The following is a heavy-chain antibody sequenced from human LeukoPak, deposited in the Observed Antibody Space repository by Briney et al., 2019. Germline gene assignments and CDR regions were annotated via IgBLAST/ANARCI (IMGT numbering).Heavy chain of an antibody. D-gene: IGHD3-9*01. V-gene: IGHV4-61*01. Sequence: SETLSLTCTVSGGSISGGTYYWSWIRQPPGKGLEWIGYIYYSGSTNYNPSLKSRVTISVDTSKNQFSLKLSSVTAADTAVYYCARGGRSYFDWLLSPYYYYGMDVWGQGTTVTVSS. J-gene: IGHJ6*02. CDR1: GGSISGGTYY. CDR3: ARGGRSYFDWLLSPYYYYGMDV. CDR2: IYYSGST.